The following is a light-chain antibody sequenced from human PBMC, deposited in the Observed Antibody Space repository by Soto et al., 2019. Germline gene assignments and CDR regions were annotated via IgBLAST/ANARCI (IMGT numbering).Light chain of an antibody. Sequence: SYELTQAPSVSVAPGQTARVTCGGKNIGDKSVHWYQQKPGQAPVLVVHDDSNRPSGVPDRFSGSKSGTSASLAITGLQAEDEADYYCQSYDSSLSASVFGGGTKLTVL. CDR3: QSYDSSLSASV. CDR1: NIGDKS. J-gene: IGLJ2*01. V-gene: IGLV3-21*02. CDR2: DDS.